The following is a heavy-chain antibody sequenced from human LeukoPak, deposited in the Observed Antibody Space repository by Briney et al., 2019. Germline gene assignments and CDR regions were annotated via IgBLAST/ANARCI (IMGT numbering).Heavy chain of an antibody. CDR2: IYPGDSDT. CDR3: ARLGSGGTYLLDP. J-gene: IGHJ5*02. Sequence: GESLKISCKGCGYSFTSYWIAWVRQVPGKGLEWMGIIYPGDSDTRYSPSFQVQVTISADKSISTAYLQWSSLKASDTAMSFCARLGSGGTYLLDPWGQRTLVTVSS. V-gene: IGHV5-51*01. CDR1: GYSFTSYW. D-gene: IGHD2-15*01.